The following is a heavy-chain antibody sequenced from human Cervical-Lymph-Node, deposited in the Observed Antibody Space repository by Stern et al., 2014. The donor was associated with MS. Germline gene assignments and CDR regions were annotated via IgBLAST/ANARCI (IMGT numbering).Heavy chain of an antibody. CDR3: SRHGVGATILDY. V-gene: IGHV5-51*01. J-gene: IGHJ4*02. Sequence: EVQLVQSGAEVKTPGESLKISCKGSGYAFSNYWIGWVRQRTGKGLGWMGIIYPGDSDTRYTPSFQGQVTISADRSINTAFLQWDSLKASATAMYYCSRHGVGATILDYWGQGTPVTVSS. D-gene: IGHD5-24*01. CDR2: IYPGDSDT. CDR1: GYAFSNYW.